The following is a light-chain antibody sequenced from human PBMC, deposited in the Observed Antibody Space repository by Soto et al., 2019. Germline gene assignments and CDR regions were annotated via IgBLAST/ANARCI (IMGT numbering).Light chain of an antibody. V-gene: IGKV1-9*01. CDR3: QQLNSLLT. CDR1: QGISSF. Sequence: IQLTQSPSSLSASVGDRVTITCRASQGISSFLAWYQQKPGKAPKLLIYGASTLQSGVPSRFSGSGSGTDVTLTISSLQPEDFATYYGQQLNSLLTFGGGTKVDIK. J-gene: IGKJ4*01. CDR2: GAS.